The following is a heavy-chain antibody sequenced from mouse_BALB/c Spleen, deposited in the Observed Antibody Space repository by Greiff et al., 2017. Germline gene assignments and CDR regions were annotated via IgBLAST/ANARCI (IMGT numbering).Heavy chain of an antibody. CDR1: GYTFTSYV. D-gene: IGHD5-1*01. CDR3: TRRKYCGYFDN. V-gene: IGHV1-14*01. Sequence: EVQLMESGPELVKPGASVKMSCKASGYTFTSYVMHWVKQTPGQGLEWIGNINPYNDGTKYNEKFKGKTTMTSDKSSSTAYMELSSLTSEDSAVYCCTRRKYCGYFDNWGKGSTLTVST. CDR2: INPYNDGT. J-gene: IGHJ2*01.